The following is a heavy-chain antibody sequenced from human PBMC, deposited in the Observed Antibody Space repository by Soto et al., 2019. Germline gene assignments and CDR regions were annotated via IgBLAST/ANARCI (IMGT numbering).Heavy chain of an antibody. CDR1: GFTFGDYA. CDR3: SRLPPSKYRDSPFDP. J-gene: IGHJ5*02. D-gene: IGHD5-12*01. CDR2: ISSKRYGGTA. Sequence: EVQLVESGGGLVQPGRSLGLSCTASGFTFGDYAMTWFRQAPGQGLEWVGFISSKRYGGTAEYATSVKGRFTISRDDSKSIAYLQMNSLKTEDTAVYFCSRLPPSKYRDSPFDPWGQGTLVIVSS. V-gene: IGHV3-49*03.